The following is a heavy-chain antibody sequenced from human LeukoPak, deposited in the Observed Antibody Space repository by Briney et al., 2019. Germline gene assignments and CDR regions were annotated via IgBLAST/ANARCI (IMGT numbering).Heavy chain of an antibody. Sequence: GGSLRLSCSASGFTFSNYAMQWVRQAPGKGLESVVAISSDGGSTYHADSVKGRFTISRDNSRNTLYLQMGSLRAEDTAVYYCVKACALEGYAFDAFDIWGQGTLVTVSS. CDR1: GFTFSNYA. CDR3: VKACALEGYAFDAFDI. CDR2: ISSDGGST. D-gene: IGHD2-15*01. V-gene: IGHV3-64D*08. J-gene: IGHJ3*02.